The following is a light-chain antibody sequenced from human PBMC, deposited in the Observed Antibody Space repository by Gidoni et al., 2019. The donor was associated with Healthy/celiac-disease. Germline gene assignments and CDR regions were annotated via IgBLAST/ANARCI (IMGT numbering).Light chain of an antibody. CDR2: AAS. CDR3: QQSYSTPET. V-gene: IGKV1-39*01. CDR1: QSISSY. Sequence: DIQMTQSPSSLSASVGDRVTITCRASQSISSYLNGYQQKPGKAPKLLIYAASSLQSGVPSRFSGSGSGTDFTLNISSLQPEDFATYYCQQSYSTPETFXXXTKVEIK. J-gene: IGKJ1*01.